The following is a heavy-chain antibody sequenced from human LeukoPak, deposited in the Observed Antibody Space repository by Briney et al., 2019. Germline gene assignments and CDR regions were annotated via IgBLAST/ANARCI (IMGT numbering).Heavy chain of an antibody. J-gene: IGHJ5*02. D-gene: IGHD1-1*01. V-gene: IGHV3-30-3*01. Sequence: GGSLRLSCAASGFTFNRYTIHWVRQAPGKGLEWVAVIPYDGSEKYYADSVKGRFTISRDNSKNTLYLQMNSLRAEDTAVYYCAKLEGWFDPWGQGTLVTVSS. CDR1: GFTFNRYT. CDR2: IPYDGSEK. CDR3: AKLEGWFDP.